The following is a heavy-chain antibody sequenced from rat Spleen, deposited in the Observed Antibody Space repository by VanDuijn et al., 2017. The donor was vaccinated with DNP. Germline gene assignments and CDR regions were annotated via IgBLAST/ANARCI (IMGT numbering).Heavy chain of an antibody. CDR3: ARDSGVRGNYFDY. Sequence: EVQLVESGGGLVQPGRSMKLSCAASGFTFNNYWMTWIRQVPGKGLEWVASITSSGGSTYYPDSVKGRITISRDNAKNTLYLQMNSLRAEDTATYYCARDSGVRGNYFDYWGQGVMVTVSS. CDR1: GFTFNNYW. D-gene: IGHD4-3*01. J-gene: IGHJ2*01. CDR2: ITSSGGST. V-gene: IGHV5-31*01.